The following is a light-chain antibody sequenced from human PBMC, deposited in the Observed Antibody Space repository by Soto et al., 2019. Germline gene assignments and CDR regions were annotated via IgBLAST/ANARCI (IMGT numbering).Light chain of an antibody. Sequence: QSFLTQPASVSGSPGQSITISCTGTSSDVGGYNYVSWYQQHPGKAPKLMIYGVSNRPSGVSNRFSGSKSGNTASLTISGLQAEDEADYYCSSYTSSSTHYVFGTGTKVTVL. V-gene: IGLV2-14*01. CDR3: SSYTSSSTHYV. CDR2: GVS. J-gene: IGLJ1*01. CDR1: SSDVGGYNY.